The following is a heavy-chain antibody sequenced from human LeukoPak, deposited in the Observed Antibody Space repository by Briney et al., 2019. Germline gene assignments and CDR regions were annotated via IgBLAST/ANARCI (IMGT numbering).Heavy chain of an antibody. CDR2: IYCSGST. J-gene: IGHJ6*04. CDR3: ARDYWRGVWDV. D-gene: IGHD2-8*02. CDR1: GGSISSYY. V-gene: IGHV4-59*01. Sequence: SETLSLTCTVSGGSISSYYWSWIRQPPGKGLEWIGYIYCSGSTNYNPSLKSRVTISVDTSQNQFSLKLSSVTAADTAVYYCARDYWRGVWDVWGKGTTVTVSS.